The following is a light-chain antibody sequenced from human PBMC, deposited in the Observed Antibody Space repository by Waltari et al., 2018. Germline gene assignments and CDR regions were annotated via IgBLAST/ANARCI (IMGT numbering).Light chain of an antibody. CDR2: KAS. CDR3: QQYKTYWT. Sequence: DIQMTQSPSTLSASVGDRVTITFRASQSSSTWLAWYQQKPGKAPNLPIYKASTLESGVPSRFSGSGSGTEFTLTISSLQPDDFATYYCQQYKTYWTFGQGTKVEIK. J-gene: IGKJ1*01. V-gene: IGKV1-5*03. CDR1: QSSSTW.